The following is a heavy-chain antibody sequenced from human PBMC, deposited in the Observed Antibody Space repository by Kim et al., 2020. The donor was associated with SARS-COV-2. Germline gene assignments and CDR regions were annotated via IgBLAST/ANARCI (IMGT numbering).Heavy chain of an antibody. Sequence: SETLSLTCTVSGGSISSSFNYWGWIRQPPGKGLEWIGSVYHIGSTYDSPSLKSRVTVSVDTSKNEFYLKVTSVTAADTAVYFCARLPHDSSGYVDSWGQGILVTVSS. V-gene: IGHV4-39*01. CDR1: GGSISSSFNY. D-gene: IGHD3-22*01. CDR3: ARLPHDSSGYVDS. J-gene: IGHJ4*02. CDR2: VYHIGST.